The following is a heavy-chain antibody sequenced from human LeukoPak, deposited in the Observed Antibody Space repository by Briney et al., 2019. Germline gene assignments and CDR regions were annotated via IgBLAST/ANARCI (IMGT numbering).Heavy chain of an antibody. D-gene: IGHD6-13*01. V-gene: IGHV1-8*01. Sequence: ASVKVSCKASGYTFTSYDINWVRQATGQGLEWMGWMNPNSGNTGYAQKFQGRVTMTRNTSISTAYMELSSLRSEDTAVYYCARQVWSSSWYHRYYYGMDVWGQGTTVTVSS. J-gene: IGHJ6*02. CDR2: MNPNSGNT. CDR1: GYTFTSYD. CDR3: ARQVWSSSWYHRYYYGMDV.